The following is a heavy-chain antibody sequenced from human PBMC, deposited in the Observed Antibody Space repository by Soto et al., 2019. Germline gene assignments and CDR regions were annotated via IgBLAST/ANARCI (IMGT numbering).Heavy chain of an antibody. CDR3: ARDSGYSGYYYYMDV. CDR2: IIPILGIA. Sequence: QVQLVQSGAEVKKPGSSVKVSCKASGGTFSSYTISWVRHAPGQGLEWMGRIIPILGIANYAQKFQGRVTITADKSTSTDYMELSSLRSEDTAVYYCARDSGYSGYYYYMDVWGKGTTVTVSS. CDR1: GGTFSSYT. D-gene: IGHD5-12*01. J-gene: IGHJ6*03. V-gene: IGHV1-69*08.